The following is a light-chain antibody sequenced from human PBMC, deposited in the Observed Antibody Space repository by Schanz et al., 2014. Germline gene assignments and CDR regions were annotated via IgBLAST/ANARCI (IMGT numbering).Light chain of an antibody. CDR3: QSYDSSLSGSRV. Sequence: QSVLTQPPSVSGAPGQRVTISCTGTSSNIGAGHDVNWYQQLPGTAPKLLIYGNTNRPSGVPDRFSGSKSGTSASLAISGLQSEDEADYYCQSYDSSLSGSRVFGGGTKLTVL. V-gene: IGLV1-40*01. CDR1: SSNIGAGHD. CDR2: GNT. J-gene: IGLJ3*02.